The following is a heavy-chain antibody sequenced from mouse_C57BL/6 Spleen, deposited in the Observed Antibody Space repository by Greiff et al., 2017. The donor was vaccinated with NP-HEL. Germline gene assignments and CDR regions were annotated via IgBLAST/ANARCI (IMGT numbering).Heavy chain of an antibody. D-gene: IGHD2-4*01. J-gene: IGHJ3*01. CDR3: ERGAYYDYDEAWFAY. CDR1: GYTFTSYW. Sequence: QVQLQQPGAELVKPGASVKMSCKASGYTFTSYWITWVKQRPGQGLEWIGDIYPGSGSTNYNEKFKSKATLTVDTSSSTAYMHLSSLTSEDSAVYYCERGAYYDYDEAWFAYWGQGTLVTVSA. CDR2: IYPGSGST. V-gene: IGHV1-55*01.